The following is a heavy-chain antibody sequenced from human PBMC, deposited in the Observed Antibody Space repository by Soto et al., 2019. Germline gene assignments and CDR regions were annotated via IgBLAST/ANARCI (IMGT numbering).Heavy chain of an antibody. CDR2: ISGSGGST. D-gene: IGHD2-2*01. J-gene: IGHJ6*02. Sequence: GGSLRLSCAASGFTFSSYAMSWVRQAPGKGLEWVSAISGSGGSTYYADSVKGRFTISRDNSKNTLYLQMNSLRAEDTAVYYCAKDCSSTSCYVEKDGDYYYYGMDVWGQGTTVTVSS. CDR3: AKDCSSTSCYVEKDGDYYYYGMDV. V-gene: IGHV3-23*01. CDR1: GFTFSSYA.